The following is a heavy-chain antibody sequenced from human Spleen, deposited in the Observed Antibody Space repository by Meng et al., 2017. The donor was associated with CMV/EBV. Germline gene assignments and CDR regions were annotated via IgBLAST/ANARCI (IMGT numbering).Heavy chain of an antibody. J-gene: IGHJ4*02. D-gene: IGHD7-27*01. Sequence: RVSCRASGYTFTSLGITWVRQAPGQGLEWMGWISPSIGSTNYVQKLEGRVTMTTDRSTTTAYLELRSLRYDDTAVYFCARGTGIFDYWGQGTLVTVSS. CDR1: GYTFTSLG. V-gene: IGHV1-18*04. CDR2: ISPSIGST. CDR3: ARGTGIFDY.